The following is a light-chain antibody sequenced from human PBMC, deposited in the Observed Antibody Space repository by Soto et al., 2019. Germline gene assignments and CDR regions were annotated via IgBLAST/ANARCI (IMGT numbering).Light chain of an antibody. CDR3: HQYGSSPQT. J-gene: IGKJ1*01. CDR1: QSVSNN. V-gene: IGKV3-20*01. CDR2: GAS. Sequence: EIVMTQSPSTLSVPPGERVTLSCRASQSVSNNLVWYQQKPGQAPRLLIYGASTRATGIADRFSGSGSGTDFTLSISRLEPEDFAVYYCHQYGSSPQTFGQGTKVDIK.